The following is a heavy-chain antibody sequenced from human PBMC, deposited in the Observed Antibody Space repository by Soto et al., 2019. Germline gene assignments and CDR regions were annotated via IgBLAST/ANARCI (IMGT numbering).Heavy chain of an antibody. J-gene: IGHJ6*02. CDR2: IYPGDSDT. V-gene: IGHV5-51*01. CDR1: GYSFTIYW. Sequence: GESLKISCKGSGYSFTIYWIGWVRQMPGKGLEWMGIIYPGDSDTRYSPSFQGQVTISADKSISTAYLQWSSLKASDTAMYYCARVADYGDYTANYYGMDVWGQGTTVTVSS. CDR3: ARVADYGDYTANYYGMDV. D-gene: IGHD4-17*01.